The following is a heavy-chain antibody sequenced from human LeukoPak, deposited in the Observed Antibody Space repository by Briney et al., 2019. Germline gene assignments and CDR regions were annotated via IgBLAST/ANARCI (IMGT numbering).Heavy chain of an antibody. Sequence: KTSETLSLTCAVSGGSISSGGYSWSWIRQPPGKGLEWIGYIYHSGSTYYNPSLKSRVTISVDRSKNQFSLKLSSVTAADTAVYYCARDQAVTATDWYFDLWGRGTLVTVSS. V-gene: IGHV4-30-2*01. CDR3: ARDQAVTATDWYFDL. J-gene: IGHJ2*01. CDR1: GGSISSGGYS. CDR2: IYHSGST. D-gene: IGHD2-21*02.